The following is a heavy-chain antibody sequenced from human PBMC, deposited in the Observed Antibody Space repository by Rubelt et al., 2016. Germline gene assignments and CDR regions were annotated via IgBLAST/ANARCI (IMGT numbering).Heavy chain of an antibody. CDR1: GGSISSYH. J-gene: IGHJ3*02. CDR2: IYTSGST. Sequence: QVQLQESGPGLVKPSETLSLTCTVSGGSISSYHWSWIRQPAGKGLEWIGRIYTSGSTNYHPSLKSRVTTSVDTSKIQFALKLSSVTAADTAVYYCARHASGYYDSSGYRLSAFDSWGQGTMVTVSS. CDR3: ARHASGYYDSSGYRLSAFDS. V-gene: IGHV4-4*07. D-gene: IGHD3-22*01.